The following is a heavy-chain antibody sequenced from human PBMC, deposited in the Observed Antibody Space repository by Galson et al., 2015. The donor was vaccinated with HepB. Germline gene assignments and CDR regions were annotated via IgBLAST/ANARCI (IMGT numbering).Heavy chain of an antibody. Sequence: SVKVSCKASGYTFTSYGISWVRQAPGQGLEWMGWISAYNGDTTYAQKLQGRVTMTTDTSTSTAYMELRSLRSDDTAVYYCHPVARGDLDYWGQGTLVAVSS. CDR1: GYTFTSYG. CDR3: HPVARGDLDY. V-gene: IGHV1-18*01. D-gene: IGHD5-12*01. J-gene: IGHJ4*02. CDR2: ISAYNGDT.